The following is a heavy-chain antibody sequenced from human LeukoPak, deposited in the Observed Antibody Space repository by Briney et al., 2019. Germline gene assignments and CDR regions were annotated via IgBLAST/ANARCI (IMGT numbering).Heavy chain of an antibody. CDR3: AGRVTGYSSGYVY. V-gene: IGHV3-23*01. J-gene: IGHJ4*02. CDR1: GFPFNTYA. Sequence: GGSLRLSCSASGFPFNTYAIHWVRQAPEKGLDWVSVISGSAHKIRYADSVKGRFTISRDNSENIVYLQMNNLRAEDTAVYYCAGRVTGYSSGYVYWGQGTLVTVSS. CDR2: ISGSAHKI. D-gene: IGHD5-18*01.